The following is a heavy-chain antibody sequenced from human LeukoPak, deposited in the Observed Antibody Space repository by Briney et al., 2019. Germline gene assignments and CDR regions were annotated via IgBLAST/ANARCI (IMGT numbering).Heavy chain of an antibody. V-gene: IGHV4-59*01. Sequence: SETLSLTCTVSGGSISSYYWSWIRQPPGKGLEWIGYTYYSGSTNYNPSLKSRVTISVDTSKNQFSLKLSSVTAADTAVYYCARGPTRYYYYDSSGYYDYWGQGTLVTVSS. CDR3: ARGPTRYYYYDSSGYYDY. CDR1: GGSISSYY. D-gene: IGHD3-22*01. J-gene: IGHJ4*02. CDR2: TYYSGST.